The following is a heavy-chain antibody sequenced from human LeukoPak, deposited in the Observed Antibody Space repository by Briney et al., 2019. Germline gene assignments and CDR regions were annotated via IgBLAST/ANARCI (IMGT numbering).Heavy chain of an antibody. V-gene: IGHV3-23*01. Sequence: GGSLRLSCAASGFTFSSYSMSWVRQAPGKGLEWVSAISSSGGNTYYADSVKGRFTISRDNSKNTLYLQMNSLRAEDTAIYYYAKDSKEKRITVTSGGIDNWGQGTLVTVSS. D-gene: IGHD4-11*01. CDR3: AKDSKEKRITVTSGGIDN. CDR2: ISSSGGNT. J-gene: IGHJ4*02. CDR1: GFTFSSYS.